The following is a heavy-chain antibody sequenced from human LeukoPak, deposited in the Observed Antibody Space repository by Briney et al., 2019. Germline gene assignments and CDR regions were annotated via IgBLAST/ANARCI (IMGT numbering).Heavy chain of an antibody. J-gene: IGHJ4*02. V-gene: IGHV3-23*01. D-gene: IGHD6-13*01. Sequence: PGGSLRLSCAASGFTFSSYAMNWVRQAPGKGLEWVSSISGSGGTTYYAGSVKGRFTISRDNSKNTLFLQMNSLRAEDTAVYYCARDLWAGFGSSWYDGISYWGQGTLVTVSS. CDR2: ISGSGGTT. CDR1: GFTFSSYA. CDR3: ARDLWAGFGSSWYDGISY.